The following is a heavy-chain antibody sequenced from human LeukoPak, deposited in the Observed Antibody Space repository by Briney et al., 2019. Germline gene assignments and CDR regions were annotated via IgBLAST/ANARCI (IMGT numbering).Heavy chain of an antibody. V-gene: IGHV1-69*04. Sequence: SVKVSCKASGGTFSSYAISWVRQAPGQGLEWMGRVIPILGIANYAQKFQGRVTITADKSTSTAYMELSSLRSEDTAVYYCAREGTGSIDYWGQGTLVTVSS. CDR2: VIPILGIA. D-gene: IGHD1-26*01. CDR1: GGTFSSYA. CDR3: AREGTGSIDY. J-gene: IGHJ4*02.